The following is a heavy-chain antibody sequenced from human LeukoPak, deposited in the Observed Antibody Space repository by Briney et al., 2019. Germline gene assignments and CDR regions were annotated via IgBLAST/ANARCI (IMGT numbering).Heavy chain of an antibody. V-gene: IGHV3-48*01. CDR1: GFTFSSYS. Sequence: GGSLRLSCAASGFTFSSYSMNWVRQAPGKGLEWVSYISSSSSTIYYADSVKGRFTISRDNAKNSLYLQMNSLRAEDTAVYYCAREGIRSDLWGRGTLVTVSS. CDR3: AREGIRSDL. D-gene: IGHD2-21*01. J-gene: IGHJ2*01. CDR2: ISSSSSTI.